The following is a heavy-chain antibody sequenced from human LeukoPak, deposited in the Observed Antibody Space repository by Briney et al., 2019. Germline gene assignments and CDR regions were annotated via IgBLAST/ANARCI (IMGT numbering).Heavy chain of an antibody. CDR1: GGSISSSSYY. CDR3: ARDRIQLWHNNWFDP. Sequence: SETLSLTCTVSGGSISSSSYYWGWIRQPPGKGLEWIGSIYYSGSTYYNPSLKSRVTISVDTSKNQFSLKLSSVTAADTAVYYCARDRIQLWHNNWFDPWGQGTLVTVSS. J-gene: IGHJ5*02. CDR2: IYYSGST. V-gene: IGHV4-39*07. D-gene: IGHD5-18*01.